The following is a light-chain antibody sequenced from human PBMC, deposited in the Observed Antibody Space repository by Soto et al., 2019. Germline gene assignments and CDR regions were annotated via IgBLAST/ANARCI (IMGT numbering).Light chain of an antibody. V-gene: IGLV2-23*02. CDR1: SSDVENYKL. J-gene: IGLJ1*01. Sequence: SALNQPSSVSGSPGQSVTISCPATSSDVENYKLVSWYQQHPGKAPKLIIYEVTKRPSGVSNRFSGSKSANTASLTISGLQPEDEADYYCCSSVGSYVFGTGTKVTVL. CDR3: CSSVGSYV. CDR2: EVT.